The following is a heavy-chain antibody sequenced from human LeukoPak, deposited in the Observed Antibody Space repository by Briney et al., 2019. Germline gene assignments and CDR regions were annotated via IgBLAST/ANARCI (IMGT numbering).Heavy chain of an antibody. CDR3: AIGGVIWRMDV. CDR2: LSGSGGGT. Sequence: GGSLRLSCAVSGITLSMSWVRQAPGKGLEWVAGLSGSGGGTNYADSVQGRFTISRDNPKNTLYLQMNSLRAEDTAVYYCAIGGVIWRMDVWGQGTTVTVSS. D-gene: IGHD2/OR15-2a*01. J-gene: IGHJ6*02. CDR1: GITLS. V-gene: IGHV3-23*01.